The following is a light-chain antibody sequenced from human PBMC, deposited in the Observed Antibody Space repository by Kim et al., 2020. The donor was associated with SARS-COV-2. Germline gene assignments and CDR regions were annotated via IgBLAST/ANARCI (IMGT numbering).Light chain of an antibody. CDR3: QVWDTPSDHFV. Sequence: APGRTARINCGGNNIGSKSVQWYQQKPGQAPVVVIKDHSDRPSGIPERFSGSNSGNTATLTISRVEAGDEADYYCQVWDTPSDHFVFGAGTKVTVL. CDR1: NIGSKS. V-gene: IGLV3-21*03. J-gene: IGLJ1*01. CDR2: DHS.